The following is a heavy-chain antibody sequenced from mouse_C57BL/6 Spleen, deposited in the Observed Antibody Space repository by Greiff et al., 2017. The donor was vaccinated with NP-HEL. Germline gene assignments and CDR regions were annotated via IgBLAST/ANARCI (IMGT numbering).Heavy chain of an antibody. J-gene: IGHJ1*03. CDR1: GSTFPSYW. CDR3: ARREALDWYFDV. CDR2: IYPGSGST. V-gene: IGHV1-55*01. Sequence: QVQLQQPGAELVKSGASVRMSCKASGSTFPSYWITWLKQRPGQGLEWIGDIYPGSGSTNYNEKFKSKATLTVDTSSSTAYMQLSSLTSEDSAVYYCARREALDWYFDVWGTGTTVTVSS. D-gene: IGHD1-2*01.